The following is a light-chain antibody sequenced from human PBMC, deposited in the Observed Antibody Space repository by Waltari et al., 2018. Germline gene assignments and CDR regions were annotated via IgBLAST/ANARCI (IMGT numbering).Light chain of an antibody. Sequence: DIVLTQPPASLAVSLGEGATLHCRTSHSVSSHSNNKNYLAWYQQQPGQPPKLLINWASTRESGVPDRFSGSGSGTEFTLTISSLQAEDVALYYCQQFYSSPLTFGGGTKVEIK. CDR1: HSVSSHSNNKNY. CDR3: QQFYSSPLT. J-gene: IGKJ4*01. CDR2: WAS. V-gene: IGKV4-1*01.